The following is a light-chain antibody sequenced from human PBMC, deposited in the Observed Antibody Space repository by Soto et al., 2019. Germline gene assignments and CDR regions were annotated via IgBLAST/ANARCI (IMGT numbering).Light chain of an antibody. CDR2: GAS. CDR3: QQRNNWPIT. J-gene: IGKJ5*01. V-gene: IGKV3-11*01. CDR1: QSINSF. Sequence: EIVLTQSPGTLSLSPVEGATLSGMASQSINSFLAWYQQRRGQAPRLLIHGASNRATGIPDRFSGSGSGTDFTLTISSLDPEDFAVYYCQQRNNWPITFGQGTRLEIK.